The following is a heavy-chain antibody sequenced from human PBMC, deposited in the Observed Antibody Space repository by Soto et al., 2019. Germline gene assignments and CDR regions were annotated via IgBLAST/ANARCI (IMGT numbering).Heavy chain of an antibody. CDR1: GGTFSSYT. CDR3: ASHNPRRGSGFLFRY. CDR2: IIPILGIA. J-gene: IGHJ4*02. D-gene: IGHD2-21*01. V-gene: IGHV1-69*02. Sequence: QVQLVQSGAEVKKPGSSVKVSCKASGGTFSSYTINWVRQAPGQGLEWMGRIIPILGIANYAQKFQGRVTITADKSTSTAYWELSSLRSEDTAVYYCASHNPRRGSGFLFRYWGQGNLGSVSS.